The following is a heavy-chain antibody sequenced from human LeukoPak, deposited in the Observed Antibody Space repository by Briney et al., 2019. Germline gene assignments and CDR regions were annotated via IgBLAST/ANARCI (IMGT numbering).Heavy chain of an antibody. D-gene: IGHD2-2*01. V-gene: IGHV7-4-1*02. Sequence: ASVKVSCKASGYTFTSYAMNRVRQAPGQGLEWMGWINTNTGNPTYAQGFTGRFVFSLDTSVSTAYLQISSLKAEDTAVYYCARGDCSSTSCYFMADRRFDPWGQGTLVTVSS. J-gene: IGHJ5*02. CDR3: ARGDCSSTSCYFMADRRFDP. CDR2: INTNTGNP. CDR1: GYTFTSYA.